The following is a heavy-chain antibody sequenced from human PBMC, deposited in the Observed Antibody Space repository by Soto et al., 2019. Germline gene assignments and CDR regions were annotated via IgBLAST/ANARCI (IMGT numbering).Heavy chain of an antibody. Sequence: EVQLVDTGGGLVEPGGSLRLSCAASGFSFSTYEMNWVRQAPGKGLEWVSYISKNGIDIYYADSVKGRFTISRDNANNSLFLQMDSLRPEDTAVYYCAPRKYGSFNIGAFDIWGQGTMVTVSS. CDR3: APRKYGSFNIGAFDI. V-gene: IGHV3-48*03. J-gene: IGHJ3*02. D-gene: IGHD1-26*01. CDR1: GFSFSTYE. CDR2: ISKNGIDI.